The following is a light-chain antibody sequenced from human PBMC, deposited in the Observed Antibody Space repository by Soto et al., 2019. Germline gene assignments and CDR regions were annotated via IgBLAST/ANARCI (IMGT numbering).Light chain of an antibody. J-gene: IGKJ4*02. CDR1: QGIRNG. CDR2: ASY. V-gene: IGKV1-17*01. CDR3: LQHNSYPLT. Sequence: DIQMTQSPSSLSASVGDRVTITCRASQGIRNGLGWYQQKPGKAHKRLIYASYSLQSGVQSRFSGSGSGTEFTLTIRSLQPEDFATYYCLQHNSYPLTFGGGTKVDI.